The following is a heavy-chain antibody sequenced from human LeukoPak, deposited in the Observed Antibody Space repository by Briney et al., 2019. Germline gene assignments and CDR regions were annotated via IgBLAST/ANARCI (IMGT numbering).Heavy chain of an antibody. Sequence: GGSLRLSCAASGFTFSSYAMHWVRQAPGKGLEWVAVMSYDGSNRYYVDSVKGRFTISRDNSKNTLYLQMNSLRAEDTAVYYCARVIRLRLGELSSPYNWFDPWGQGTLVTVSS. CDR1: GFTFSSYA. CDR3: ARVIRLRLGELSSPYNWFDP. CDR2: MSYDGSNR. D-gene: IGHD3-16*02. V-gene: IGHV3-30*04. J-gene: IGHJ5*02.